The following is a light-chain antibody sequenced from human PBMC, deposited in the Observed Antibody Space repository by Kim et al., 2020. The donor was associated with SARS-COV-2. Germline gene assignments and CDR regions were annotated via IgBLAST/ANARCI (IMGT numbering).Light chain of an antibody. CDR2: DTT. CDR3: QSYDSRLSAGL. J-gene: IGLJ2*01. Sequence: QSVLTQPSSVSGAPGQRVTITCTGTRCNIGANFGVHWYQQLPGTAPKLLIYDTTSRPSGVPDRFSGSKSGTSASLTITGLQAEDEADYYCQSYDSRLSAGLFGGGTQLTVL. V-gene: IGLV1-40*01. CDR1: RCNIGANFG.